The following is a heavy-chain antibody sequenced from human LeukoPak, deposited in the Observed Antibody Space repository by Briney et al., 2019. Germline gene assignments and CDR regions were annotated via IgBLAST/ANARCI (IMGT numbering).Heavy chain of an antibody. CDR3: ARESTSKGYCSGGSCYQKKYNWFDP. J-gene: IGHJ5*02. Sequence: GASVNVSCKASGYTFTSYYMHWVRQAPGQELEWMGIINPSGGNTDYEQKFQGRVTITADESTSTAYMELSSLRSEDTAVYYCARESTSKGYCSGGSCYQKKYNWFDPWGQGTLVTVSS. D-gene: IGHD2-15*01. CDR2: INPSGGNT. CDR1: GYTFTSYY. V-gene: IGHV1-46*01.